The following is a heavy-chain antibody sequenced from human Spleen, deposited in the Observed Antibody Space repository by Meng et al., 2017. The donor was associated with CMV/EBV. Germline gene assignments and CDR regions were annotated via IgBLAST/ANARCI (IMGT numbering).Heavy chain of an antibody. D-gene: IGHD3-16*01. CDR2: ISSDGYRV. J-gene: IGHJ4*02. CDR1: GFTFSYYA. Sequence: GGSLRLSCAASGFTFSYYALHWVRQAPGKGLEWVALISSDGYRVDYADSVKGRFTISRDNSKNTLYLQMNSLRSEDTTLYYCARDTGVLPGAFDLWGQGTLVTVSS. CDR3: ARDTGVLPGAFDL. V-gene: IGHV3-30-3*01.